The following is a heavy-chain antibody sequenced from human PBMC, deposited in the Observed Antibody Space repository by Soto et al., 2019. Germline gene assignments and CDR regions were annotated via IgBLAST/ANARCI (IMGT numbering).Heavy chain of an antibody. V-gene: IGHV2-5*01. Sequence: QTITLTCTLAGFSHRTSGGAVGWISQPPGKALEWLGHIYWNDDKYYSTSLKSRLSLTKDTSKNQVVLTMTNVDPVDTGTYYCARLLTAALFSYDLWGQGTLVTVS. J-gene: IGHJ5*02. D-gene: IGHD2-21*02. CDR1: GFSHRTSGGA. CDR2: IYWNDDK. CDR3: ARLLTAALFSYDL.